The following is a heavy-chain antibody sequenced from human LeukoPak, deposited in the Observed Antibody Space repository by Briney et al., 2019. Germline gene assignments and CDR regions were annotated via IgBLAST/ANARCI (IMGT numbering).Heavy chain of an antibody. D-gene: IGHD2/OR15-2a*01. J-gene: IGHJ6*03. CDR3: ARDSSTDYYYYDMDV. V-gene: IGHV3-21*01. CDR1: GFTFSTYS. CDR2: ISSSSRNI. Sequence: PGGSLKLSCAASGFTFSTYSMNWVRQAPGKGLEWVPSISSSSRNIYYADSVRSRFTISRDNAKNSLYLQMNSLRAEDTAVYYCARDSSTDYYYYDMDVWGKGTTVTVSS.